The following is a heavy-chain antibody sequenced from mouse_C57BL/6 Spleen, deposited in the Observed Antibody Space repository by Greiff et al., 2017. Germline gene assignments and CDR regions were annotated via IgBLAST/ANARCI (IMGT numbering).Heavy chain of an antibody. D-gene: IGHD1-1*01. V-gene: IGHV14-2*01. CDR3: SRYYYGSSYGAMDY. CDR1: GFNIKDYY. J-gene: IGHJ4*01. Sequence: VQLQQSGAELVKPGASVKLSCTASGFNIKDYYMHWVKQRTEQGLEWIGRIDPEDGEPKYAPKFQGKATITADTSSNTAYLQLSSLTSEDTAVYYCSRYYYGSSYGAMDYWGQGTSVTVSS. CDR2: IDPEDGEP.